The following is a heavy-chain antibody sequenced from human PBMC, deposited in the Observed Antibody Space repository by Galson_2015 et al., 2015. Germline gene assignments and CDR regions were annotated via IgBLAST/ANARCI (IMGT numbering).Heavy chain of an antibody. CDR1: GFSFSTYT. V-gene: IGHV3-23*01. CDR3: ARKDTFYYGSGSREKLDYMDF. CDR2: ISGSGEST. J-gene: IGHJ6*03. Sequence: SLRLSCATSGFSFSTYTINWVRQTPGKGLEWVSVISGSGESTYFADSVKGRLTISRDYSNNTVYLQMNSLRAGDTAVYYCARKDTFYYGSGSREKLDYMDFWGKGTTVTVSS. D-gene: IGHD3-10*01.